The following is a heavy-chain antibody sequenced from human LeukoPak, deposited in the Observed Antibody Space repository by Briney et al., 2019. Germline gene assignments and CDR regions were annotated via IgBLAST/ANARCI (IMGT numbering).Heavy chain of an antibody. J-gene: IGHJ3*02. CDR1: GFTFSSYG. CDR2: IWYDGSNK. Sequence: GRSLRLSCAASGFTFSSYGMHWVRQAPGKGLGWVAVIWYDGSNKYYADSVKGRFTISRDNSKNTLYLQMNSLRAEDTAVYYCAREEDAFDIWGQGTMVTVSS. V-gene: IGHV3-33*01. CDR3: AREEDAFDI.